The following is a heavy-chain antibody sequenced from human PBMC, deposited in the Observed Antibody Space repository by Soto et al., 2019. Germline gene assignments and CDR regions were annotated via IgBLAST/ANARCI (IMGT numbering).Heavy chain of an antibody. CDR3: ARLIDYYDSSGPLRYFDY. Sequence: SETLSLTCTVSGGSISSGDYYWSWIRQPPGKGLEWIGYIYYSGSTYYNPSLKSRVTISVDTSKNQFSLKLSSVTAADTAVYYCARLIDYYDSSGPLRYFDYWGQGTLVTVSS. V-gene: IGHV4-30-4*01. D-gene: IGHD3-22*01. CDR1: GGSISSGDYY. CDR2: IYYSGST. J-gene: IGHJ4*02.